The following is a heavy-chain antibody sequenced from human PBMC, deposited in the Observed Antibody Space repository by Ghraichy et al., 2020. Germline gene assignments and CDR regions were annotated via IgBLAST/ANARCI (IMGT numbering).Heavy chain of an antibody. CDR3: AKVNYGSGSYFPYFDY. Sequence: GGSLRLSCVGSGFTFSNYGMSWVRQAPGKGLEWVSALSGGGQSTFYADSVKGRFSISRDNSKNTLYLQMNSLRAEDTAVYYCAKVNYGSGSYFPYFDYWGQGTLVTVSS. J-gene: IGHJ4*02. V-gene: IGHV3-23*01. CDR1: GFTFSNYG. D-gene: IGHD3-10*01. CDR2: LSGGGQST.